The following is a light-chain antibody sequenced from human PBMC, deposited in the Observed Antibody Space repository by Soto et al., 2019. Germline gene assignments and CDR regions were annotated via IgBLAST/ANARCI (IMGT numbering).Light chain of an antibody. CDR2: NNL. Sequence: SVFTRPRSVSGAPGQRVTISRTGSSSNFGAGYEVHWYKQVPGAAPTLVIFNNLNRPSGVPERFSGSKSGTSASLVISGLQAEDEADYYCQSFDSSLRVYVFGSGTKVTV. V-gene: IGLV1-40*01. J-gene: IGLJ1*01. CDR3: QSFDSSLRVYV. CDR1: SSNFGAGYE.